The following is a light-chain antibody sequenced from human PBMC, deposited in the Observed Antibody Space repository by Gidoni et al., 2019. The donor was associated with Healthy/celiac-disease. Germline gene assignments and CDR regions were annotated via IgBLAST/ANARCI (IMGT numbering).Light chain of an antibody. CDR3: QQSYSTPRT. Sequence: DIQMTQSPSSLSASVGDRVTITCRASQSISSYLTWYQQKPGKAPKLLIYDASSLQSGVPSSFSGSRSVTVFTLTISSLQPEDFATYYCQQSYSTPRTFGQGTKVEIK. CDR1: QSISSY. CDR2: DAS. J-gene: IGKJ1*01. V-gene: IGKV1-39*01.